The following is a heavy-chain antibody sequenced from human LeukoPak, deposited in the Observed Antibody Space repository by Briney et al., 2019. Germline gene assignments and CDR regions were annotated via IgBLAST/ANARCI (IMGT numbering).Heavy chain of an antibody. CDR2: IHTTGST. CDR3: ARGKNYYYYMDV. Sequence: IRQPAGKGLEWIGRIHTTGSTNYNPSLKSRVTMSVDTSKNQFSLKLSSVTAADTAVYYCARGKNYYYYMDVWGKGTTVTISS. J-gene: IGHJ6*03. V-gene: IGHV4-4*07.